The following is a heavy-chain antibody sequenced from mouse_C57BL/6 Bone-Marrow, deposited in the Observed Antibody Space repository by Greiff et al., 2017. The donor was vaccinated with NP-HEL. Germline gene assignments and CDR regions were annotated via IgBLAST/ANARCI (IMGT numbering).Heavy chain of an antibody. V-gene: IGHV2-9*01. J-gene: IGHJ4*01. D-gene: IGHD1-1*01. CDR1: GFSLTSYG. CDR3: AKFITTVVATGGDAMDY. CDR2: IWGGGST. Sequence: QVQLKESGPGLVAPSQSLSITCTVSGFSLTSYGVDWVRQPPGKGLEWLGVIWGGGSTNYNSALMSRLSISKDNSKSQVFLKMNSLQTDDTAMYYCAKFITTVVATGGDAMDYWGQGTSVTVSS.